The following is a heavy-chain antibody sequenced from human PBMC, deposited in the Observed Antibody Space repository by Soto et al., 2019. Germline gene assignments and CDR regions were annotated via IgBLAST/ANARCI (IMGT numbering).Heavy chain of an antibody. CDR2: INSDGSST. CDR3: ATDSSGYDDAFDI. V-gene: IGHV3-74*01. Sequence: HPGGSLRLSCAASGFTFSSYWMHWVRQAPGKGLVWVSRINSDGSSTSYADSVKGRFTISRDNAKNTLYLQMNSLRAEDTAVYYCATDSSGYDDAFDIWGQGTMVTVSS. CDR1: GFTFSSYW. D-gene: IGHD3-22*01. J-gene: IGHJ3*02.